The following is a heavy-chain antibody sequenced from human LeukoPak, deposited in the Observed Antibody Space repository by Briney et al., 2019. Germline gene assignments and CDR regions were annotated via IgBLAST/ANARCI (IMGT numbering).Heavy chain of an antibody. D-gene: IGHD3-22*01. V-gene: IGHV4-34*01. CDR3: ASLISGYPDY. CDR2: INHSGST. Sequence: SETLSLTCAVDGGSFSGYYWSWIRQPPRDGLEWIGEINHSGSTNYNPSLKSRVTISVDTSKNQFSLKLSSVTAADTAVYYCASLISGYPDYWGQGTLVTVSS. CDR1: GGSFSGYY. J-gene: IGHJ4*02.